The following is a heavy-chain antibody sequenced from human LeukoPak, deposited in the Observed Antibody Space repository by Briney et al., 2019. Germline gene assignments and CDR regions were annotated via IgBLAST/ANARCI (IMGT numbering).Heavy chain of an antibody. D-gene: IGHD6-19*01. CDR2: IYYSGST. J-gene: IGHJ3*02. CDR3: ARCLYSSGWETGAFDI. V-gene: IGHV4-59*01. CDR1: GGSISSYY. Sequence: SETLSLTCTVSGGSISSYYLSWIRQPPGKGLEWIGYIYYSGSTNYNPSLKSRVTISVDTSKNQFSLKLSSVNAADTAVYYCARCLYSSGWETGAFDIWGQGTMVTVSS.